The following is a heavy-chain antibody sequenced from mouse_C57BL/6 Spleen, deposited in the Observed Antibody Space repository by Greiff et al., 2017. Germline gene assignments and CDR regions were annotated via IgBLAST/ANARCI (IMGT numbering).Heavy chain of an antibody. CDR1: GYTFTDYE. V-gene: IGHV1-15*01. CDR3: TPYGSSIHWYFDV. CDR2: IDPETGGT. J-gene: IGHJ1*03. D-gene: IGHD1-1*01. Sequence: VQLQQSGAELVRPGASVTLSCKASGYTFTDYEMHWVKQTPVHGLEWIGAIDPETGGTAYNQKFKGKAILTADKSSSTAYMELRSLTSEDSAFYYCTPYGSSIHWYFDVWGTGTTVTVSS.